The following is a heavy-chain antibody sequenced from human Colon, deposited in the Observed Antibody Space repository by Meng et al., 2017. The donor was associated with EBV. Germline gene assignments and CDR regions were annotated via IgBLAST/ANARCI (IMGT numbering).Heavy chain of an antibody. D-gene: IGHD1-1*01. CDR1: GDSVSSNTAA. CDR3: ARETTGGYYFEY. J-gene: IGHJ4*02. CDR2: TYYRSKWYD. Sequence: QVQLQQSGPGLVRPSXXXXLXXSISGDSVSSNTAAWNWIRQSPSRGLEWLGRTYYRSKWYDDYALSVKSRLTINPDTSKNQFSLQLNSVTPEDTAVYFCARETTGGYYFEYWGQGTLVTVSS. V-gene: IGHV6-1*01.